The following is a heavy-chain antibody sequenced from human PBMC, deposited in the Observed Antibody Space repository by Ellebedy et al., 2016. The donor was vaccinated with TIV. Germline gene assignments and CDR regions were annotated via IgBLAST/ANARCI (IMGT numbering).Heavy chain of an antibody. J-gene: IGHJ4*02. V-gene: IGHV3-53*01. CDR2: IFSAADGGET. Sequence: PGGSLRLSCAASGFTVTTNYMNWVRQAPGQGLEWVSVIFSAADGGETHYADSVKGRFTIYRDNSKNTLYLQMNSLRVDDTAMYYCAKEALAVWGQGTLVTVSS. CDR1: GFTVTTNY. D-gene: IGHD6-19*01. CDR3: AKEALAV.